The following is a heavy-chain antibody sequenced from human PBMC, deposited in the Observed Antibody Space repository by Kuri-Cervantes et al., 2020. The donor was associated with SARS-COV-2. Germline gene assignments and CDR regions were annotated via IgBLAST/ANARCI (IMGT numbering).Heavy chain of an antibody. V-gene: IGHV4-34*01. J-gene: IGHJ6*03. Sequence: SWPVYGGSFSGYYWSWIRQPPGKGLGWIGKINHSGSTNYNPSLSSRVTISVDMSKNQFSLRLSSVTAADTAMYYCARGREGVVPATILGLGYFLYFSMDVWGKGTSATVSS. D-gene: IGHD2-2*01. CDR3: ARGREGVVPATILGLGYFLYFSMDV. CDR1: GGSFSGYY. CDR2: INHSGST.